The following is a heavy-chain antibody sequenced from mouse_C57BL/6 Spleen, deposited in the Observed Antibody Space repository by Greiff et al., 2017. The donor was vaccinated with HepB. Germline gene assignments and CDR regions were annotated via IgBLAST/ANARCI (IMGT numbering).Heavy chain of an antibody. CDR2: IWGDGST. CDR3: AKPEGKLRHGIAY. V-gene: IGHV2-3*01. D-gene: IGHD1-1*01. Sequence: VMLVESGPGLVAPSQCLSITCTVSGFSLTSYGVSWVRQPPGKGLEWLGVIWGDGSTNYHSALIARLSISKDNSKSQVFFKLNSLQTDDTATYYSAKPEGKLRHGIAYWGQGTLVTVAA. J-gene: IGHJ3*01. CDR1: GFSLTSYG.